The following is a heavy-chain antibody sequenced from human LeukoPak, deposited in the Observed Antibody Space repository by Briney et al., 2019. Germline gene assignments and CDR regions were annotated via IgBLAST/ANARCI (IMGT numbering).Heavy chain of an antibody. D-gene: IGHD3-22*01. CDR1: GGSFSGYY. Sequence: SETLSLTCAVYGGSFSGYYWSWIRQPAGKGLEWIGRIYTSGSTNYNPSLKSRVTMSVDTSKNQFSLKLSSVTAADTAVYYCAGISSGSALGSVWGQGTMVTVSS. J-gene: IGHJ3*01. CDR3: AGISSGSALGSV. CDR2: IYTSGST. V-gene: IGHV4-59*10.